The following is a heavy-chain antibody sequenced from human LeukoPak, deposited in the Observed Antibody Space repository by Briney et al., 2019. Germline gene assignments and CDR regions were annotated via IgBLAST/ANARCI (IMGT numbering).Heavy chain of an antibody. Sequence: GGSLRLSCAASGLTFSSYAMSWVRQAPGKGLEWVSAISGSGGSTYYADSVKGRFTISRDNSKNTLYLQMNSLRAEDTAVYYCARGMLYSYAQGGGDYFDFWGQGTLVTVSS. CDR3: ARGMLYSYAQGGGDYFDF. J-gene: IGHJ4*02. CDR1: GLTFSSYA. V-gene: IGHV3-23*01. CDR2: ISGSGGST. D-gene: IGHD5-18*01.